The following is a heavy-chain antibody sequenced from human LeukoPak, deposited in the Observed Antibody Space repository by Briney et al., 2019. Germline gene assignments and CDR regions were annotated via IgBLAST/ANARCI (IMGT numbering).Heavy chain of an antibody. D-gene: IGHD3-16*01. V-gene: IGHV1-46*01. CDR3: ARDWAHGSFDF. Sequence: GASVKVSCKASGYPFTTFSLHWVRQAPGQGLEWMAIINPGIFTTTYAQKLQDRVTVTSDTSTATAYMELRSLRLEDTAVYFCARDWAHGSFDFWGQGTLVTVSS. J-gene: IGHJ4*02. CDR2: INPGIFTT. CDR1: GYPFTTFS.